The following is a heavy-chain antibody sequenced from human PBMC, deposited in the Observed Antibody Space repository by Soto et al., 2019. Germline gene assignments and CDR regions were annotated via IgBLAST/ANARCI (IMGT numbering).Heavy chain of an antibody. CDR2: IIPIFGTA. J-gene: IGHJ6*02. CDR1: GGTFSSYA. CDR3: ASLVYYDSSGYPYYYYYGMDV. V-gene: IGHV1-69*12. D-gene: IGHD3-22*01. Sequence: QVQLVQSGAEVKKPGSSVKVSCKASGGTFSSYAISWVRQAPGQGLEWMGGIIPIFGTANYAQKFQGRVTITADESTXXAXIXXSSLRSEDTAVYYCASLVYYDSSGYPYYYYYGMDVWGQGTTVTVSS.